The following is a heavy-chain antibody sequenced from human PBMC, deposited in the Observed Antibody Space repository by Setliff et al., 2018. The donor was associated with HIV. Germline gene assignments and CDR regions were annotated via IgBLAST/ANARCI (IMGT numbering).Heavy chain of an antibody. V-gene: IGHV3-30*04. Sequence: GGSLRLSCAASGFNFNNHAMHWVRQAPGKGPECVAVISDDGSAKYYGDSVKGRFTISRDNSKDTLYLDLNSLRSEDTAVYYCAKGGIVSLKYWGQGTLVTVSS. CDR1: GFNFNNHA. J-gene: IGHJ4*02. D-gene: IGHD1-26*01. CDR3: AKGGIVSLKY. CDR2: ISDDGSAK.